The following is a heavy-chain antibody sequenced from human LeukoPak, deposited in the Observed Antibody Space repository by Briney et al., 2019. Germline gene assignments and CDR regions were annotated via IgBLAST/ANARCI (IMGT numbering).Heavy chain of an antibody. J-gene: IGHJ6*02. Sequence: PGGSLRLSCAASGFTFSSYGMHWVRQAPGKGLEWVAVISYDGSNKYYADSVKGRFNISRDNSKNTLYLQMNSLRAEDTAVYYCAKDIAVAGFYYYYGMDVWGQGTTVTVSS. D-gene: IGHD6-19*01. CDR2: ISYDGSNK. CDR1: GFTFSSYG. V-gene: IGHV3-30*18. CDR3: AKDIAVAGFYYYYGMDV.